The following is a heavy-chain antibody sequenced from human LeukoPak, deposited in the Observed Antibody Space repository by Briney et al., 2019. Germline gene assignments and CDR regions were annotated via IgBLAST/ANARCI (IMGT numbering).Heavy chain of an antibody. J-gene: IGHJ5*02. V-gene: IGHV3-74*01. D-gene: IGHD3-10*01. CDR2: IYSDGSST. CDR1: GITFNNYW. Sequence: PGGSLRLSCAASGITFNNYWMHWVRQVPGKELVWVSRIYSDGSSTSYADSVKGRFTISRDGAKNAMYLQMNSLRPDDTAVYYGLLLWPRWAWGQGTLVTVSS. CDR3: LLLWPRWA.